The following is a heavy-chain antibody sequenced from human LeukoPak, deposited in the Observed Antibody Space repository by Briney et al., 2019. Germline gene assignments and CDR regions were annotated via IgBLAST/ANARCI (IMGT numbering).Heavy chain of an antibody. Sequence: SETLSLTCTVSGGPISSYYWSWIRQPPGKGREWIGYIYYSWSTNYNPSLKSRVTISVDTSKNQFSLKLSSVTAADTAVYYCARAPARGYSGYDRSFFAYWGQGTLVTVSS. CDR2: IYYSWST. V-gene: IGHV4-59*01. J-gene: IGHJ4*02. D-gene: IGHD5-12*01. CDR1: GGPISSYY. CDR3: ARAPARGYSGYDRSFFAY.